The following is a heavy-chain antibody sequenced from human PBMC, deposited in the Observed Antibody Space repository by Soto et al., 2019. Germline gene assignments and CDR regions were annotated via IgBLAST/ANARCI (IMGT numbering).Heavy chain of an antibody. CDR1: GYTFTSYA. CDR3: ARVGLQLWLNWFDP. Sequence: QVQLVQSGAEVKKPGASVKVSCKASGYTFTSYAVSWVRQAPGQGLEWVGWISPYNGNTNYAQKLQGRVTLTTDTPRSPSYRELRTLGSDHTAVYYCARVGLQLWLNWFDPSGQGTLVTVSS. V-gene: IGHV1-18*01. D-gene: IGHD5-18*01. J-gene: IGHJ5*02. CDR2: ISPYNGNT.